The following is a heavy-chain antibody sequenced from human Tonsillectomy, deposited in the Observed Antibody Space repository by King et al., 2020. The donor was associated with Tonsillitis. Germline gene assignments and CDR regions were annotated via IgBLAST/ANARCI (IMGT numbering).Heavy chain of an antibody. J-gene: IGHJ3*01. CDR3: ARASGGLSGSYPLNAFDV. V-gene: IGHV3-23*04. D-gene: IGHD1-26*01. CDR1: GFTFSSYA. Sequence: EVQLVESGGGLVQPGGSLRLSCAASGFTFSSYAMSWVRQAPGKGLEWGSTLSGSGSSTYYADSVKGRLTISRDNSKNTLYLQMSSLRAEDTAVYYCARASGGLSGSYPLNAFDVWGQGTMVTVS. CDR2: LSGSGSST.